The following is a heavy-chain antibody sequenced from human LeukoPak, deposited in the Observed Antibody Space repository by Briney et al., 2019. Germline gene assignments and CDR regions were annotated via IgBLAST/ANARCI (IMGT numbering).Heavy chain of an antibody. J-gene: IGHJ6*02. Sequence: SETLSLTCTVSGGSISSYYWSWIRQPPGKGLEWIGYIYYSGSTNYNPSLKSRVTISVDTSKNQFSLKLSSVTAADTAVYYCARAYLLGTYYYYGMDVWGQGTTVTVSS. CDR3: ARAYLLGTYYYYGMDV. V-gene: IGHV4-59*12. CDR1: GGSISSYY. CDR2: IYYSGST. D-gene: IGHD1-1*01.